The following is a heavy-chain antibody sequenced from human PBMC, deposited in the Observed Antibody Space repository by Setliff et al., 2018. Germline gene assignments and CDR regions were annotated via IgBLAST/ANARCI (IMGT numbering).Heavy chain of an antibody. D-gene: IGHD3-3*01. J-gene: IGHJ5*02. Sequence: SETLSLTCTVSGDSISSGSYYWTWIRQPAGKGLEWIGHFHTDGSTNYNRSLRSRVSISVDTSKNQFSLKLSSVTAADTATYYCARAGPTVTFFRVLVISWWDPWGQGSLVTV. CDR1: GDSISSGSYY. V-gene: IGHV4-61*09. CDR3: ARAGPTVTFFRVLVISWWDP. CDR2: FHTDGST.